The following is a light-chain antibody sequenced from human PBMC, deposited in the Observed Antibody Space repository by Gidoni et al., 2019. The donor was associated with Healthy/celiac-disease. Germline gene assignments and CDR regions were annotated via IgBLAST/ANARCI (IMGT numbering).Light chain of an antibody. CDR3: QAWDSSTVV. J-gene: IGLJ2*01. CDR2: EDS. CDR1: KLGDKY. V-gene: IGLV3-1*01. Sequence: YELTQSPSVSVSPGQTAFITCSGDKLGDKYACWYQQKPGQSPVLVIYEDSKRPSGIPERFSGSNSGNTATLIISGTQAMDEADYYCQAWDSSTVVFGGGTKLTVL.